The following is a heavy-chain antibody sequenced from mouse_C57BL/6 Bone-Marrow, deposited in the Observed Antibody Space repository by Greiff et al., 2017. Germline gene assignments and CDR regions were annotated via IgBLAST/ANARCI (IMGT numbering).Heavy chain of an antibody. CDR3: ARLGLLHYAMDY. V-gene: IGHV1-61*01. CDR2: IYPSDSET. J-gene: IGHJ4*01. Sequence: QVQLQQPGAELVRPGSSVKLSCKASGYTFTSYWMDWVKQRPGQGLEWIGNIYPSDSETHYNQKFKDKATLTVDKSSSTAYMQLSSLTSEDSAVYYCARLGLLHYAMDYWGQGTSVTVSS. D-gene: IGHD2-13*01. CDR1: GYTFTSYW.